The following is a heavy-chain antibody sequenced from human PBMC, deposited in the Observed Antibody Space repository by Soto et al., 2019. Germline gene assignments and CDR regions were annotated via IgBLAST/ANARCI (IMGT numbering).Heavy chain of an antibody. V-gene: IGHV1-3*01. D-gene: IGHD6-6*01. J-gene: IGHJ6*03. CDR3: ARNGIAARQGYYYYMDV. CDR1: GYMFSDYA. Sequence: ASVKVSCKASGYMFSDYAIHWVRQAPGQRLEWMGWINDGNGNTKYSEKFQGRVTMTRDTSASTAYMEMSSLTSEDTAVYYCARNGIAARQGYYYYMDVWG. CDR2: INDGNGNT.